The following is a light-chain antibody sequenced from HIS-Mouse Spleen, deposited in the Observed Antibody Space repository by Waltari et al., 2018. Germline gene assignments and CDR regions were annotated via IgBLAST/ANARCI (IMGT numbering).Light chain of an antibody. CDR1: SSDVGGSQD. V-gene: IGLV2-14*03. CDR3: SSYTSSSTLV. J-gene: IGLJ1*01. CDR2: DVS. Sequence: QSALTQPASVSGSPGQSITISCTGTSSDVGGSQDVSRYQQHPGKAPKLMIHDVSNRPAGVSNRFSVSKSGNTASLTISGLQAEDEADYYCSSYTSSSTLVFGTGTKVTVL.